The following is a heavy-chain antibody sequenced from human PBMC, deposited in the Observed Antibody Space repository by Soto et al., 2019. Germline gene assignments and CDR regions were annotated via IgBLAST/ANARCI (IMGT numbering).Heavy chain of an antibody. CDR2: ISGSGVIT. J-gene: IGHJ4*02. V-gene: IGHV3-23*01. Sequence: GGSLRLSCAASGFTFSSYAMSWVRQAPGKGLEWVSVISGSGVITYYADSVKGRFTISRDNSKNTLYLQMNSLRAEDTAVYYCAKDPYGDYDSYFDYWGQGTLVTVSS. CDR1: GFTFSSYA. D-gene: IGHD4-17*01. CDR3: AKDPYGDYDSYFDY.